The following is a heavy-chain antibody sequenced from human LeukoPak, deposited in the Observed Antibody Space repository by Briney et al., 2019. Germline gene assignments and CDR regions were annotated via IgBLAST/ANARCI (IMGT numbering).Heavy chain of an antibody. J-gene: IGHJ4*02. CDR1: GGSISSYY. Sequence: SETLSLTCTVSGGSISSYYWSWIRLPPGKGLEWIGYIYYTGATYYNPSLKRRVTISLDTSKNQFSLKLSSVTAADAAVYYCARAGYSYGTGYYFDYWGQGALVTVSS. V-gene: IGHV4-59*01. CDR3: ARAGYSYGTGYYFDY. CDR2: IYYTGAT. D-gene: IGHD5-18*01.